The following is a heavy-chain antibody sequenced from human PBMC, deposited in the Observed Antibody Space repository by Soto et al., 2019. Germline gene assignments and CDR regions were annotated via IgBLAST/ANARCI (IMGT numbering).Heavy chain of an antibody. D-gene: IGHD3-16*01. Sequence: LRLSCVASGFTVSSYAMTWVHQAPGKGLEWVSAISGGDGSPSYADSVKGRFTISRDNSKNTLYLHMNSLRADDTAAYYCAKWHTYNYDSLAFSGFDCWGQGTQVTAPQ. CDR2: ISGGDGSP. CDR3: AKWHTYNYDSLAFSGFDC. CDR1: GFTVSSYA. V-gene: IGHV3-23*01. J-gene: IGHJ4*02.